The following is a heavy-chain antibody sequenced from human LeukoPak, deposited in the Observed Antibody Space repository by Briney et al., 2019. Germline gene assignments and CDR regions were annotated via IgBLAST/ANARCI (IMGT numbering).Heavy chain of an antibody. Sequence: SVKVSCKASGGTFSSYAISWVRQAPGQGLEWMGGIIPIFGTANYAQKFQGRVTITTDESTSTAYMELSSLRSEDTAVYYCAREILGLYNRNYNYMDVWGKGTTVTVSS. V-gene: IGHV1-69*05. CDR3: AREILGLYNRNYNYMDV. D-gene: IGHD1-14*01. CDR1: GGTFSSYA. J-gene: IGHJ6*03. CDR2: IIPIFGTA.